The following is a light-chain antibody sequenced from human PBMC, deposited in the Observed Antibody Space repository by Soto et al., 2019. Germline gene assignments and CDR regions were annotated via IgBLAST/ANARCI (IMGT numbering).Light chain of an antibody. J-gene: IGKJ4*01. V-gene: IGKV3-20*01. CDR3: QQYGSSPLT. CDR2: GAS. CDR1: QSITSGY. Sequence: EIVLTQSPGTLSLSPGERATLSYRASQSITSGYLAWYQQKPGQAPRLLIYGASSRATGIPDRFNGSGSGTDFTLTISRLEPEDFAVYYCQQYGSSPLTFGGGTRVEIK.